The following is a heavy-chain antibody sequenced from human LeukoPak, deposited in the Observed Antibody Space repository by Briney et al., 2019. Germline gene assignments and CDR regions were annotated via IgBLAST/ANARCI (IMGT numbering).Heavy chain of an antibody. V-gene: IGHV4-34*01. Sequence: SETLSLTCAVYGGSFSGYYWSWIRQPPAKGLEWIGEINHSGSTNYNPSLKSRVTISVDTSKNQFSLKLSSVTAADTAVYYCARVKRFLEWRLDYWGQGTLVTVSS. CDR3: ARVKRFLEWRLDY. D-gene: IGHD3-3*01. CDR2: INHSGST. J-gene: IGHJ4*02. CDR1: GGSFSGYY.